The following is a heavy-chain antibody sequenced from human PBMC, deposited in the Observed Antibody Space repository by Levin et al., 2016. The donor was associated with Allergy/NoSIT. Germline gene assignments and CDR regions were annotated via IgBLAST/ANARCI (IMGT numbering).Heavy chain of an antibody. Sequence: GGSLRLSCAASGFTFNNYAMSWVRQAPGKGLEWVSGISWNGVTIAYADSVKGRFTISRDNTKNSLYLQMNSLSAEDTAVYYCAKDISEYGDFKAMDVWGQGITVTVSS. CDR1: GFTFNNYA. CDR3: AKDISEYGDFKAMDV. J-gene: IGHJ6*02. V-gene: IGHV3-9*01. CDR2: ISWNGVTI. D-gene: IGHD4-17*01.